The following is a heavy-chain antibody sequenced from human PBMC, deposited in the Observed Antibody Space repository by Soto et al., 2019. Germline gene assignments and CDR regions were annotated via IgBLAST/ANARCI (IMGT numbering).Heavy chain of an antibody. D-gene: IGHD3-3*01. CDR2: INPNSGGT. CDR3: ARRAYYDFWSGYVGLDY. V-gene: IGHV1-2*02. Sequence: ASVKVSCKASGYTFAGYYMHWVREAPGQGLEWMGWINPNSGGTNYAQKFQGRATMTRGTSISTAYMELSRLRSDDTAVYYCARRAYYDFWSGYVGLDYWGQGTLVTVSS. J-gene: IGHJ4*02. CDR1: GYTFAGYY.